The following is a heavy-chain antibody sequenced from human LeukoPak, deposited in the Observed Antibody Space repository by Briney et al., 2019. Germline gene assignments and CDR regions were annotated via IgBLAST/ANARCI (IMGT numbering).Heavy chain of an antibody. CDR1: GYSFTSYW. V-gene: IGHV5-51*01. J-gene: IGHJ4*02. D-gene: IGHD1-26*01. CDR3: ARQSPQYSGSYWSFDY. Sequence: GESLNISCKGSGYSFTSYWIGWVRQMPGKGLEWMGIIYPGHSDTRYSPSVQGQVTISADKSIRTAYLQWSSLKASDTAMYYCARQSPQYSGSYWSFDYWGPGILVTVSS. CDR2: IYPGHSDT.